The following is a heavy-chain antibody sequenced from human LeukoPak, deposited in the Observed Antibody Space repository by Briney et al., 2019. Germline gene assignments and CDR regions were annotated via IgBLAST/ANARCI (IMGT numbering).Heavy chain of an antibody. CDR1: GFMFSTYA. Sequence: PGGSLRLSCAAPGFMFSTYAMSWVRQAPGKGLEWVSGISGSGGSTYYADSVKGRFTISRDNSKNTLFLQMNSLSAEDTAVYYCAKGYSTHYEYWGQGTLVTVAS. J-gene: IGHJ4*02. CDR2: ISGSGGST. V-gene: IGHV3-23*01. D-gene: IGHD5/OR15-5a*01. CDR3: AKGYSTHYEY.